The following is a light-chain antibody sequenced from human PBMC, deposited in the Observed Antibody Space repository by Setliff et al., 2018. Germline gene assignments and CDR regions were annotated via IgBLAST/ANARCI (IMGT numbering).Light chain of an antibody. Sequence: QSVLTQPASVSGSPGQSITISCSGTIGDVGAYDFVSWCQHHPGKAPKLVIYEVTNRPSGISNRFSGSKSGNSASLIISGLQAEDEADYYCSAYTSSSTYVFGTGTKATVL. V-gene: IGLV2-14*01. J-gene: IGLJ1*01. CDR2: EVT. CDR1: IGDVGAYDF. CDR3: SAYTSSSTYV.